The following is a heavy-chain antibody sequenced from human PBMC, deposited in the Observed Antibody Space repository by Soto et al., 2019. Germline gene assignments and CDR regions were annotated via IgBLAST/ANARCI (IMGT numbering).Heavy chain of an antibody. CDR1: GFTFDDYA. CDR3: AKDWYGSGSYYSGVFDY. D-gene: IGHD3-10*01. V-gene: IGHV3-9*01. CDR2: ISWNSGSI. J-gene: IGHJ4*02. Sequence: GGSLRLSCAASGFTFDDYAMHWVRQAPGEGLEWVSGISWNSGSIGYADSVKGRFTISRDNAKNSLYLQMNSLRAEDTAVYYCAKDWYGSGSYYSGVFDYWGQGTLVTVSS.